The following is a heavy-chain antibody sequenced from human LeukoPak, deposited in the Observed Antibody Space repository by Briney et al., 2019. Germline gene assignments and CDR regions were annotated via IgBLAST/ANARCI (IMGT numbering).Heavy chain of an antibody. CDR1: GYSFTNYW. J-gene: IGHJ3*02. Sequence: GESLKISCKGSGYSFTNYWIGWVRQMPGKGLEWMGIIYPDDSDTRNSPSFQGQVTISADKSISTAYLQWSSLKASDTAMYYCARRSKSYSSGWYDAFGMWGQGTMVTVSS. D-gene: IGHD6-19*01. V-gene: IGHV5-51*01. CDR2: IYPDDSDT. CDR3: ARRSKSYSSGWYDAFGM.